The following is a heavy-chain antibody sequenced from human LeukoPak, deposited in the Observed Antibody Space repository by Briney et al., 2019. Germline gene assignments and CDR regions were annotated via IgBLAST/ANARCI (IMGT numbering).Heavy chain of an antibody. CDR3: AREDCSTTRCYASYY. CDR1: GGTFSSYA. D-gene: IGHD2-2*01. J-gene: IGHJ4*02. Sequence: ASVKVSCKASGGTFSSYAISWVRQAPGQGLEWMGRTIPILGIANYAQKFQGRVTITADKSTSTAYMELSSLRSEDTAVYYCAREDCSTTRCYASYYWGQGTLVTASS. CDR2: TIPILGIA. V-gene: IGHV1-69*04.